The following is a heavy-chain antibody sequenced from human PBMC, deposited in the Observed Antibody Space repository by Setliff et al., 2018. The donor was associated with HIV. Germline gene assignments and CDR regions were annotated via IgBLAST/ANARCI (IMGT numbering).Heavy chain of an antibody. J-gene: IGHJ3*02. CDR3: ARHSPNVGVRGDAFDI. Sequence: SETLSLTCTVSGGSISSGGYYWSWIRQHPGKGLEWIGYIYYSGSTNYNPSLKSRITISVDTSKDQFSLKLSSVTAADTAVYYCARHSPNVGVRGDAFDIWGQGTVVTVSS. D-gene: IGHD2-8*01. V-gene: IGHV4-31*03. CDR1: GGSISSGGYY. CDR2: IYYSGST.